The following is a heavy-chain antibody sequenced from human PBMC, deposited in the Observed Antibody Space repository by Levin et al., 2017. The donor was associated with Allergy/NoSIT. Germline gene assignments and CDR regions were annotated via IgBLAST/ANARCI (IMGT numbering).Heavy chain of an antibody. CDR2: ISSSGSTI. CDR1: GFTFSTYE. J-gene: IGHJ4*02. Sequence: AGGSLRLSCAASGFTFSTYEMNWVRQAPGKGLEWVSYISSSGSTIYYADSVKGRFTISRDNAKNSLYLQMNSLRAEDTAVYYCARQGYSSSWTDIDYWGQGTLVTVSS. D-gene: IGHD6-13*01. CDR3: ARQGYSSSWTDIDY. V-gene: IGHV3-48*03.